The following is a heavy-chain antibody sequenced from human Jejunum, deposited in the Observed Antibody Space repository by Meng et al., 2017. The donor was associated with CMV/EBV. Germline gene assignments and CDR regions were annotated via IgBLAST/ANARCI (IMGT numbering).Heavy chain of an antibody. CDR2: INPSNGDT. CDR1: GYTFTNSH. Sequence: SCKASGYTFTNSHIHWVRHAPGQGLEWMGIINPSNGDTVYAQKFQGRVTMTRDTSTSTVYMELSSLRSEDTAVYYCAREKAGGYFDYWGQGTLVTVSS. J-gene: IGHJ4*02. V-gene: IGHV1-46*01. D-gene: IGHD1-26*01. CDR3: AREKAGGYFDY.